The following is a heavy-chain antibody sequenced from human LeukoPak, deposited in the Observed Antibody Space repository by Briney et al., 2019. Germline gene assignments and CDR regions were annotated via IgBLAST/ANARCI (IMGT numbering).Heavy chain of an antibody. CDR3: ARGNVLRFLEWSKGDAFDI. CDR2: IYYSGST. V-gene: IGHV4-30-4*08. D-gene: IGHD3-3*01. J-gene: IGHJ3*02. CDR1: GGSISSGDYY. Sequence: SVTLSLTCTVSGGSISSGDYYWSWIRQPPGKGLEWIGYIYYSGSTYYNPSLKSRVTISVDTSKNQFSLKLSSVTAADTAVYYCARGNVLRFLEWSKGDAFDIWGQGTMVTVSS.